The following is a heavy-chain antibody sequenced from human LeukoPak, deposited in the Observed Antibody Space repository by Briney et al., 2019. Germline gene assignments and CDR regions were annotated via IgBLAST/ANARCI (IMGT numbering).Heavy chain of an antibody. CDR2: ISAYNGNT. CDR3: ARGWSGYAYYYYYTDV. J-gene: IGHJ6*03. Sequence: ASVKVSCKASGYTFTSYGISWVRQAPGQGLEWMGWISAYNGNTNYAQKLQGRVTMTTDTSTSTAYMELRSLRSDDTAVYHCARGWSGYAYYYYYTDVWGKGTTVTVSS. D-gene: IGHD3-3*01. CDR1: GYTFTSYG. V-gene: IGHV1-18*01.